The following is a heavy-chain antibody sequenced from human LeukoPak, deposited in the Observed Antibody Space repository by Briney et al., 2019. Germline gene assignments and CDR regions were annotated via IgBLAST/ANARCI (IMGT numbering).Heavy chain of an antibody. CDR2: ISSSSSTI. J-gene: IGHJ4*02. CDR1: GFTFSSYS. CDR3: ARENDYYGSGSYYLGDPIDY. D-gene: IGHD3-10*01. Sequence: GGSLRLSCAASGFTFSSYSMNWVRQAPGKGLEWVSYISSSSSTIYYADSVKGRFTISRDNAKNSLYLQMNSLRAEDTAVYYCARENDYYGSGSYYLGDPIDYWGQGTLVTVSS. V-gene: IGHV3-48*04.